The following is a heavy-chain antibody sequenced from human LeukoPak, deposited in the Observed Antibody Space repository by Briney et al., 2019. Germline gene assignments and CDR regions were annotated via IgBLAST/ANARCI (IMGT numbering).Heavy chain of an antibody. V-gene: IGHV3-49*04. CDR3: TRALVPAAPYFDY. CDR2: IRSKAYGGTT. D-gene: IGHD2-2*01. J-gene: IGHJ4*02. CDR1: GFTFGDYA. Sequence: GGSLRLSCTASGFTFGDYAMSWVRQAPGKGLEWVGFIRSKAYGGTTEYAASVKGRFTISRDDSKSIAYLQMNSLKTEDTAVYYCTRALVPAAPYFDYWGQGTLVTVSS.